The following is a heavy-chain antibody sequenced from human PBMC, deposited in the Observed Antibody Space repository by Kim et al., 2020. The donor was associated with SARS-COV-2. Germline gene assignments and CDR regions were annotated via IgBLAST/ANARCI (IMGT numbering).Heavy chain of an antibody. CDR3: ARVIAAAGTGLFDY. D-gene: IGHD6-13*01. Sequence: QGFTGRFVFSLDTSVSTAYLQISSLKAEDTAVYYCARVIAAAGTGLFDYWGQGTLVTVSS. V-gene: IGHV7-4-1*02. J-gene: IGHJ4*02.